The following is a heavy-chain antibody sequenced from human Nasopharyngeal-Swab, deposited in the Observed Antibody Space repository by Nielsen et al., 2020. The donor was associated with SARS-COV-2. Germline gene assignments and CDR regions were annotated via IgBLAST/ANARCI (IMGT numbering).Heavy chain of an antibody. J-gene: IGHJ4*02. CDR3: ARYGGIQILTGYFDY. CDR2: ISSSGSTI. Sequence: GGSLRLSCAASGCTFSDYYMSWIRQAPGKGLEWVSYISSSGSTIYYAVSVKGRFTISRDNAKNSLYLQMNSLRAEDTAVYYCARYGGIQILTGYFDYWGQGTLVTVSS. D-gene: IGHD3-9*01. CDR1: GCTFSDYY. V-gene: IGHV3-11*04.